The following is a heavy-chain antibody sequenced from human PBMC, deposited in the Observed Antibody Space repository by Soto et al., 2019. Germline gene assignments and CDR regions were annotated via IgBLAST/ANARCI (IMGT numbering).Heavy chain of an antibody. D-gene: IGHD3-3*01. CDR2: ISAYNGNT. Sequence: QVQLVQSGAEVKKPGASVKVSCKASGYTFTSYGISWVRQAPGQGLEWMGWISAYNGNTNYAQKLQGRVTMTTDTSTSTAYMELRSLRSDDTAVYYCARELGHDFWSGYSFSNVHYYYMDVWGKGTTVTVSS. CDR1: GYTFTSYG. CDR3: ARELGHDFWSGYSFSNVHYYYMDV. J-gene: IGHJ6*03. V-gene: IGHV1-18*01.